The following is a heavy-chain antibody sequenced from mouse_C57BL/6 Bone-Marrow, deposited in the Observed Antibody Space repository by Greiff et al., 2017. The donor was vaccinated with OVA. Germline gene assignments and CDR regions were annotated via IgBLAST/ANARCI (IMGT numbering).Heavy chain of an antibody. D-gene: IGHD1-1*01. Sequence: VQLKESGGGLVKPGGSLKLSCAASGFTFSSYAMSWVRQTPEKRLEWVATISDGGSYTYYPDNVKGRFTISRDNAKNNLYLQMSHLKSEDTAMYYCARIYYYGSSYPYYYAMDYWGQGTSVTVSS. CDR2: ISDGGSYT. CDR3: ARIYYYGSSYPYYYAMDY. V-gene: IGHV5-4*01. J-gene: IGHJ4*01. CDR1: GFTFSSYA.